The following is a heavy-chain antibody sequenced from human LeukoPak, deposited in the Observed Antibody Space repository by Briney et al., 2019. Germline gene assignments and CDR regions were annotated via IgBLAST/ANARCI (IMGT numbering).Heavy chain of an antibody. CDR1: GGSISSGSYY. V-gene: IGHV4-61*02. J-gene: IGHJ2*01. Sequence: SETLSLTCAVYGGSISSGSYYWTWIRQPAGKGLEWIGRISTSGRTNFNPSLKSRVTISIDTSKNQFSLKLSSVTAADTAVYYCARDVGGYRYGYRPTELYWYFDLWGRGTLVTVSS. CDR3: ARDVGGYRYGYRPTELYWYFDL. CDR2: ISTSGRT. D-gene: IGHD5-18*01.